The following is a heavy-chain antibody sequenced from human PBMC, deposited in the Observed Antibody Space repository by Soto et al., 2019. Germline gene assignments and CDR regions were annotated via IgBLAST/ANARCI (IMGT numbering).Heavy chain of an antibody. Sequence: LRLSCAASGFTLSSYAMSWVRQAPGKGLEWVSAISGSGGSTYYADSVKGRFTISRDNSKNTLYLQMNSLRAEDTAVYYCAKAWTIFGVVPLDYWGQGTLVTVSS. CDR2: ISGSGGST. CDR1: GFTLSSYA. CDR3: AKAWTIFGVVPLDY. D-gene: IGHD3-3*01. J-gene: IGHJ4*02. V-gene: IGHV3-23*01.